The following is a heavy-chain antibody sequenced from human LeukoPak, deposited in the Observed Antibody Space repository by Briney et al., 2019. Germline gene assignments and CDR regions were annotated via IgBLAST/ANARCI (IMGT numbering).Heavy chain of an antibody. CDR1: GFTFSSYA. D-gene: IGHD6-13*01. Sequence: PGGSLRLSWAASGFTFSSYAMHWVRQAPGKGLEWVAVISYDGSNKYYADSVKGRFTISRDNSKNTLYLQMNSLRAEDTAVYYCAEGGPEYSSSSGDAFDIWSQGTMVTVSS. J-gene: IGHJ3*02. V-gene: IGHV3-30-3*02. CDR2: ISYDGSNK. CDR3: AEGGPEYSSSSGDAFDI.